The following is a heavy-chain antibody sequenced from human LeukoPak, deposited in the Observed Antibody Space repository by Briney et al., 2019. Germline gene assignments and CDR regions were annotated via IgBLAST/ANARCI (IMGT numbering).Heavy chain of an antibody. Sequence: GGSLRLSCAASGFTFSDHYMDWVRQAPGKGLEWVGRSRDKAHSYTTEYAASVKGRFTISRDDSKNLLYLQMNSLKIEDTAVYYCARRGDRDSRGYYLDFDSWGQGTLVTVSS. D-gene: IGHD3-22*01. V-gene: IGHV3-72*01. J-gene: IGHJ4*02. CDR1: GFTFSDHY. CDR3: ARRGDRDSRGYYLDFDS. CDR2: SRDKAHSYTT.